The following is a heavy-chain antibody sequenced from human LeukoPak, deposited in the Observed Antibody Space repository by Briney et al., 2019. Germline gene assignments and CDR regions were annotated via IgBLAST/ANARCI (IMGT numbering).Heavy chain of an antibody. CDR1: GYTFTGYY. CDR3: ARATEWFGSSNYYYYYGMDV. J-gene: IGHJ6*02. CDR2: INPNSGDT. V-gene: IGHV1-2*06. D-gene: IGHD3-3*01. Sequence: GASVKVSCKASGYTFTGYYIHWVRQAPGQGLEWMGRINPNSGDTNYVQKFQGRVTMTRDTSISTAYMELSRLRSDDTAVYYCARATEWFGSSNYYYYYGMDVWGQGTTVTVSS.